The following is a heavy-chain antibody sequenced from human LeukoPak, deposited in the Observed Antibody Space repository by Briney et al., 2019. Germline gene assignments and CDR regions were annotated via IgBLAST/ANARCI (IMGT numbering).Heavy chain of an antibody. J-gene: IGHJ4*02. CDR2: IRYDGSNK. Sequence: PGRSLRLACTTSGFIFSSYAMHWVRQAPGKGLAWVAFIRYDGSNKYYADSVKGRFTISRDNSKNTLYLQMNSLRAEDTAVYYCAKADYEVYWGQGTLVTVSS. CDR3: AKADYEVY. D-gene: IGHD4-17*01. V-gene: IGHV3-30*02. CDR1: GFIFSSYA.